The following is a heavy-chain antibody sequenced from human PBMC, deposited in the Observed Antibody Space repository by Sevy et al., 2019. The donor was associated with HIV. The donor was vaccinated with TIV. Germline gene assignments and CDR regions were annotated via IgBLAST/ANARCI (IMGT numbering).Heavy chain of an antibody. J-gene: IGHJ4*02. V-gene: IGHV1-24*01. CDR2: FDPEDGET. CDR1: GSTLTRLA. CDR3: ATTKDYYDSSGSPFDD. Sequence: ASVKVSCKVSGSTLTRLAIHWVRQAPGKGPEWMGSFDPEDGETIYSQKFQGRVTMTEDTSTDTGYMELSSLRSEDMAVYYCATTKDYYDSSGSPFDDWGQGTLVTVSS. D-gene: IGHD3-22*01.